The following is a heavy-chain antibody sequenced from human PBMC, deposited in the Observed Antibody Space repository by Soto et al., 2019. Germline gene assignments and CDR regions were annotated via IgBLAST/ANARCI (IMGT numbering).Heavy chain of an antibody. CDR3: ARYGISYYSGMDV. J-gene: IGHJ6*02. CDR1: GYSITSGYY. Sequence: ASETLSLTCSVSGYSITSGYYWGWIRPPPGKGLEWNGNIYHSGSTYYKPSLKSRVAISIDASKNHFTQNLWSVTGADTAVYYCARYGISYYSGMDVWGQGTTVTVSS. CDR2: IYHSGST. V-gene: IGHV4-38-2*01. D-gene: IGHD3-3*02.